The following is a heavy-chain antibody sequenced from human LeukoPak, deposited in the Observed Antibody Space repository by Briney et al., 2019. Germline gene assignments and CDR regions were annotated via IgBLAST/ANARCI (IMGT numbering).Heavy chain of an antibody. CDR1: GFTFDDYA. CDR2: ISWNSGSI. J-gene: IGHJ4*02. CDR3: AKDLYDYGDPVHIDY. Sequence: PGRSLRLSCAASGFTFDDYAMHWVRQAPGKGLEWVSGISWNSGSIGYADSVKGRFTISRDNAKNSLYLQMNSLRAEDTALYYCAKDLYDYGDPVHIDYWGQGTLVTVSS. D-gene: IGHD4-17*01. V-gene: IGHV3-9*01.